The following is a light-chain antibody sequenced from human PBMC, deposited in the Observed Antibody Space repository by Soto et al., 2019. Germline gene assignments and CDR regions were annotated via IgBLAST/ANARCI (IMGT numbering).Light chain of an antibody. CDR2: GAS. Sequence: VMNKSAGTLSLSTGERATLSCRASQSGSRTVACYQLKPGQAPRLLIYGASNRATGIPDRFSGSGSGTDFTLTISRLEPEDFAVYYCQQYGSSGPFGQGTKVDIK. J-gene: IGKJ1*01. CDR3: QQYGSSGP. V-gene: IGKV3-20*01. CDR1: QSGSRT.